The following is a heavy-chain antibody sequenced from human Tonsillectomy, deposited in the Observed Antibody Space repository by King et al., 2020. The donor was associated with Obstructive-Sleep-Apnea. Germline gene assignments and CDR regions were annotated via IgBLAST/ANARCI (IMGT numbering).Heavy chain of an antibody. Sequence: MQLQESGPGLVKPSETLSLTCTVSGGSISSYFWSWIRQPPGKGLEWIGYVLYSGSTNYNPSLKSRVTISLDSSNNQFPLKLNSVTAADTAVYYCARGEPRYCSGGSCSNNWFDTWGQGTLVTVSS. CDR2: VLYSGST. CDR3: ARGEPRYCSGGSCSNNWFDT. D-gene: IGHD2-15*01. J-gene: IGHJ5*02. CDR1: GGSISSYF. V-gene: IGHV4-59*01.